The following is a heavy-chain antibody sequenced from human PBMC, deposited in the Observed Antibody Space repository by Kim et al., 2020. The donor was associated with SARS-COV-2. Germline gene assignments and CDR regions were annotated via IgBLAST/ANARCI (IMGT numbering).Heavy chain of an antibody. V-gene: IGHV3-48*02. CDR1: GFTFSSYS. CDR3: ARDRRYCSSTSCYKDYYYYGMDV. J-gene: IGHJ6*02. D-gene: IGHD2-2*02. Sequence: GGSLRLSCAASGFTFSSYSMNWVRQAPGKGLEWVSYISSSSSTIYYADSVKGRFTISRDNAKNSLYLQMNSLRDEDTAVYYCARDRRYCSSTSCYKDYYYYGMDVWGQGTMVTVSS. CDR2: ISSSSSTI.